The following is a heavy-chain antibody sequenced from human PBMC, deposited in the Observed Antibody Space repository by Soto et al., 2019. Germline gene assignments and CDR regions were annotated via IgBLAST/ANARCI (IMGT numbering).Heavy chain of an antibody. CDR3: ARDVRSHYSGSWKPYFDY. D-gene: IGHD6-13*01. J-gene: IGHJ4*02. V-gene: IGHV1-2*02. CDR1: GGTFSSYA. Sequence: ASVKVSCKASGGTFSSYAISWVRQAPGQGLEWMGWITPNIGSTNYAQKFQGRVTMTRDTSISTAYMELSRLRSDDTAVYYCARDVRSHYSGSWKPYFDYWGQGTLVTVSS. CDR2: ITPNIGST.